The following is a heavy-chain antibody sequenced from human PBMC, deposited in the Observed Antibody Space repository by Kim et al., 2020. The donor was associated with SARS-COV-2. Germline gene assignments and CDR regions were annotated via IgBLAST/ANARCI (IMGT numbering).Heavy chain of an antibody. J-gene: IGHJ6*02. V-gene: IGHV3-30*02. D-gene: IGHD6-13*01. Sequence: SVKGRFTISRDNSKNTLYLQMNSLRAEDTAVYYCAKDRSSSWYDYYGMDVWGQGTTVTVSS. CDR3: AKDRSSSWYDYYGMDV.